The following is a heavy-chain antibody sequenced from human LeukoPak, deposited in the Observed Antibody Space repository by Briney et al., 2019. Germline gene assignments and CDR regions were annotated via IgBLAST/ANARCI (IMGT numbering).Heavy chain of an antibody. CDR2: IYHSGST. D-gene: IGHD3-10*01. V-gene: IGHV4-39*07. CDR3: ARGHRLLWFGELSYYYYYMDV. Sequence: PSETLSLTCTVSGGSISSSSYYWGWIRQPPGKGLEWIGSIYHSGSTYYNPSLKSRVTISVDTSKNQFSLKLSSVTAADTAVYYCARGHRLLWFGELSYYYYYMDVWGKGTTVTVSS. J-gene: IGHJ6*03. CDR1: GGSISSSSYY.